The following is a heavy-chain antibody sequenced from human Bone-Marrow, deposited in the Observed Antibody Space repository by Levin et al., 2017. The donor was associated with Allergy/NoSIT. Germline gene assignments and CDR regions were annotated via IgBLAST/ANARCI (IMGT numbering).Heavy chain of an antibody. Sequence: ASVKVSCKASGYTFTSYDINWVRQATGQGLEWMGWMNPNSGNTGYAQKFQGRVTMTRNTSISTAYMELSSLRSEDTAVYYCAGYSSSSGNDAFDIWGQGTMVTVSS. J-gene: IGHJ3*02. CDR1: GYTFTSYD. D-gene: IGHD6-6*01. CDR2: MNPNSGNT. CDR3: AGYSSSSGNDAFDI. V-gene: IGHV1-8*01.